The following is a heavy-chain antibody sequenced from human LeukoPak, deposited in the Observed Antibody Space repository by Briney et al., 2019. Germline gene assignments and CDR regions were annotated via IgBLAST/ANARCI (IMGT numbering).Heavy chain of an antibody. J-gene: IGHJ5*02. CDR1: GGSISSYY. CDR3: ASQLWPRSGWFDP. V-gene: IGHV4-59*08. D-gene: IGHD5-18*01. CDR2: IYYSGST. Sequence: SETLPLTCTVSGGSISSYYWSWIRQPPGKGLEWIGYIYYSGSTNYNPSLKSRVTISVDTSKNQFSLKLSSVTAADTAVYYCASQLWPRSGWFDPWGQGTLVTVSS.